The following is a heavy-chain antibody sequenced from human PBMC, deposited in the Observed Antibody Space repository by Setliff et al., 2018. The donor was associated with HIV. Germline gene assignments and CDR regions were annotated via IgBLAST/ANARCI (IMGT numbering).Heavy chain of an antibody. V-gene: IGHV3-11*06. CDR3: ARSIGSGWSSLEY. J-gene: IGHJ4*02. CDR2: ISATNEI. D-gene: IGHD6-19*01. CDR1: GFTFSDYY. Sequence: GGSLRLSCAASGFTFSDYYMSWVRQAPGKGLEWVSYISATNEIHHTDSVRGRFSISRDNAKKSLFLQMNSLRAEDTAVYYCARSIGSGWSSLEYWGQGTLVTVSS.